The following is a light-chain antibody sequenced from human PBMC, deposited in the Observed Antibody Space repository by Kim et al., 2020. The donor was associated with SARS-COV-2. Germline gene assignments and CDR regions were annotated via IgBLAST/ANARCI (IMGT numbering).Light chain of an antibody. V-gene: IGKV3-20*01. J-gene: IGKJ1*01. CDR3: QQYGSSPAT. Sequence: YPGERPTRSCRASPTVTTNYLAWYQQKPGQAPRLRIYGASSRDTGIPDRFSGSGSGTDFTLTISRLEPEDFAVYYCQQYGSSPATFGQGTKVDIK. CDR2: GAS. CDR1: PTVTTNY.